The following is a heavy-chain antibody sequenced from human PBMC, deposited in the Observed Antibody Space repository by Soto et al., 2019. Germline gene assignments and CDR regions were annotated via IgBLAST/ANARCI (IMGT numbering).Heavy chain of an antibody. CDR3: ARALPRYIVGLMMYFDY. J-gene: IGHJ4*02. V-gene: IGHV1-18*01. CDR2: INTYNGNT. Sequence: GASVKVSCKTSGYMFTNYGITWVRQAPGQGLEWMGWINTYNGNTNFAQKLQGRVTMTTDTSTTTVFLDLKSLRADDTAVYYCARALPRYIVGLMMYFDYWGQGTLVTVSS. CDR1: GYMFTNYG. D-gene: IGHD1-26*01.